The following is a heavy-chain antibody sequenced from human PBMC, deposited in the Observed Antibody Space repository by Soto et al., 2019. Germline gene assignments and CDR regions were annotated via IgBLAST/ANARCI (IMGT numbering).Heavy chain of an antibody. D-gene: IGHD3-22*01. Sequence: SETLSLTCTVAGGSISIYYWSWIRQPPGKVLEWIGYIYYTGSTNYNPSLKSRVTISVDTSKNQFSLKLNSVTAADTAVYYCARHGFYYDSSGYYYPQTPLDYWGQGTLVTVS. V-gene: IGHV4-59*08. CDR2: IYYTGST. J-gene: IGHJ4*02. CDR1: GGSISIYY. CDR3: ARHGFYYDSSGYYYPQTPLDY.